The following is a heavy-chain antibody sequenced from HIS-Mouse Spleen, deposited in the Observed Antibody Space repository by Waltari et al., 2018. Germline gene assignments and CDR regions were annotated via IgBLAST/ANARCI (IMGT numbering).Heavy chain of an antibody. CDR2: IYYSGST. CDR3: ARDSDKYSSSSRDGMDV. Sequence: QLQLQESGPGLVKPSETLSLTRTVSGGSIRSSSYYRGWIRQPPGKGLEWIGSIYYSGSTYYNPSLKSRVTISVDTSKNQFSLKLSSVTAADTAVYYCARDSDKYSSSSRDGMDVWGQGTTVTVSS. J-gene: IGHJ6*02. D-gene: IGHD6-6*01. V-gene: IGHV4-39*07. CDR1: GGSIRSSSYY.